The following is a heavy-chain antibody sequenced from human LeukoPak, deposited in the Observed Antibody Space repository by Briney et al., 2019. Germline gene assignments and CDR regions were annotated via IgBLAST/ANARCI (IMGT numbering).Heavy chain of an antibody. Sequence: GRSLRLSCAASGFTFSSYAMHWVRQAPGKGLDWVAVISYDERNEYYADSVKGRFTISRDNSENTLSLQMNSLRGVDTAVYYCVRGGSSSSWFDPWGQGTLVTVSS. V-gene: IGHV3-30*04. CDR1: GFTFSSYA. J-gene: IGHJ5*02. D-gene: IGHD2-15*01. CDR3: VRGGSSSSWFDP. CDR2: ISYDERNE.